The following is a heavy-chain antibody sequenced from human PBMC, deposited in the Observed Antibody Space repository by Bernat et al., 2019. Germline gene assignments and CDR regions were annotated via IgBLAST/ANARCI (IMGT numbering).Heavy chain of an antibody. CDR1: GFTFSSYT. J-gene: IGHJ3*02. Sequence: EVQLVESGGGLVKPGGSLRLSCAASGFTFSSYTMSWVHQAPGKGLEWVAFISSNINYIYYADSVQGRFTISRDSAKNSLYLQMSSLRAEDTAVYYCARGRQHVDSDGFDIWGQGTMVTVSS. V-gene: IGHV3-21*01. D-gene: IGHD6-6*01. CDR2: ISSNINYI. CDR3: ARGRQHVDSDGFDI.